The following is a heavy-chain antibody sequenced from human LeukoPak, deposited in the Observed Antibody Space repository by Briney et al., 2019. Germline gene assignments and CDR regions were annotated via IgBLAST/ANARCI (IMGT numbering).Heavy chain of an antibody. Sequence: SETLSLTCAVYGGSFSGYYWSWIRQPPGKGLEWIGEINHSGSTNYNPSLTSRVTISVDTSKNQFSLKLSSVTAADTAVYYCARRMVRARGIYFDYWGQGTLVTVSS. J-gene: IGHJ4*02. V-gene: IGHV4-34*01. CDR3: ARRMVRARGIYFDY. D-gene: IGHD3-10*01. CDR1: GGSFSGYY. CDR2: INHSGST.